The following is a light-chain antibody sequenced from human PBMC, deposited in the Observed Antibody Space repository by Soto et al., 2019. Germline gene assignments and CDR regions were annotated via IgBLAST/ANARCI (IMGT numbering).Light chain of an antibody. CDR1: QSLLHSNGYNY. Sequence: VVMTQSPLSLPVTPGEPASISCRSSQSLLHSNGYNYLDWYLQKPGQSPQLLMYLASNRASGVPDRFSGSGSDTDFTLKISRVEAEDVGVYYCVQVLQTPRTFGQGTKLEIK. CDR2: LAS. J-gene: IGKJ2*01. V-gene: IGKV2-28*01. CDR3: VQVLQTPRT.